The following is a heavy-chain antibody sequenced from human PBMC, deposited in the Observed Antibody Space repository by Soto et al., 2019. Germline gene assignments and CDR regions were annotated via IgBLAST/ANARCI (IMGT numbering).Heavy chain of an antibody. CDR1: GFTFSNYA. CDR3: AKQSSSSRSSGMDV. V-gene: IGHV3-23*01. D-gene: IGHD6-6*01. CDR2: ISGGGSRT. Sequence: EVQLLESGGGLVQPGGSLRLSCAASGFTFSNYAMSWVRQAPGKGLEWVSAISGGGSRTYFADSVKGRFTISGDNSKNTLYLQMNGLGAEDTAVYYCAKQSSSSRSSGMDVWGQGTTVTVSS. J-gene: IGHJ6*02.